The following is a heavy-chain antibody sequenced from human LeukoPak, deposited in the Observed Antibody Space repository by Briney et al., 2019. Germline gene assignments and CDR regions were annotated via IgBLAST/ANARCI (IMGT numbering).Heavy chain of an antibody. CDR2: INHSGST. CDR3: ARMTGPDY. J-gene: IGHJ4*02. CDR1: GGSMSSYY. V-gene: IGHV4-34*01. D-gene: IGHD3-9*01. Sequence: SETLSLTCTVSGGSMSSYYWSWIRQPPGKGLEWIGEINHSGSTNYNPSLKSRVTISVDTSKNQFSLKLSSVTAADTAVYYCARMTGPDYWGQGTLVTVSS.